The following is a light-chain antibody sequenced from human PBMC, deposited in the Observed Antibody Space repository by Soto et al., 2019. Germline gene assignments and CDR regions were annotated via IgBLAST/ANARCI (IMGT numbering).Light chain of an antibody. J-gene: IGKJ1*01. Sequence: DIPMTQSPSTLSASVGDRVTITCRASQSISDWLAWYQQKPGKAPKILIYRASSLESGVPSRSSGSGSETEFTLTISSLQPDDFATYYCQQYSSYPRTFGQGTKVDIK. CDR2: RAS. CDR1: QSISDW. CDR3: QQYSSYPRT. V-gene: IGKV1-5*03.